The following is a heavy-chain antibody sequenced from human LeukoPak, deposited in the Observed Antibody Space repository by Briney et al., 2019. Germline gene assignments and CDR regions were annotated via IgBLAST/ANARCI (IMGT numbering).Heavy chain of an antibody. CDR1: GDSFTSVTDY. D-gene: IGHD6-19*01. V-gene: IGHV4-39*07. J-gene: IGHJ4*02. CDR2: GDYSGGT. Sequence: SETLSLTCTVSGDSFTSVTDYWACIRQPPGKGLEWIATGDYSGGTYYNPSLESRVAISADMSKNQISLQLTSVTGADTAVYYCAGERGEEYSSGWYKTNFFYNWGQGVRVTVSS. CDR3: AGERGEEYSSGWYKTNFFYN.